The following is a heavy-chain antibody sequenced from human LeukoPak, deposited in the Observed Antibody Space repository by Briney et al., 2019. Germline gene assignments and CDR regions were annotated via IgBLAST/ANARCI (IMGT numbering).Heavy chain of an antibody. V-gene: IGHV4-39*07. CDR1: GGSISSSSYY. CDR2: IYYSGST. CDR3: ARRRSSSWYLTPGVWFDP. D-gene: IGHD6-13*01. J-gene: IGHJ5*02. Sequence: SETLSLTCTVSGGSISSSSYYWGWIRQPPGKGLEWIGSIYYSGSTYYNPSLKSRVTISVDTSKNQFSLKLSSVTAADTAVYYCARRRSSSWYLTPGVWFDPWGQGTLVTVSS.